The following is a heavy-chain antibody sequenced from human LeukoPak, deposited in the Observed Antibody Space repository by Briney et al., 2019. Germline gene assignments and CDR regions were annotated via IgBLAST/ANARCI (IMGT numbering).Heavy chain of an antibody. CDR2: MNEDGSGT. V-gene: IGHV3-7*01. Sequence: GGSLRLSCAVSGFSIGSSWMSWVRQTPGKGLEWVADMNEDGSGTYYVDSVKGRFTVSRDNAQNSVYLQMYSLRVEDTGVYYCARDPAWGAIDYWGQGTLVTVSS. CDR3: ARDPAWGAIDY. J-gene: IGHJ4*02. D-gene: IGHD7-27*01. CDR1: GFSIGSSW.